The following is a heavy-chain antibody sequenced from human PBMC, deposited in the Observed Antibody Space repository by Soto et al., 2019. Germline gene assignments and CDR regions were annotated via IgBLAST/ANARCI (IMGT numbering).Heavy chain of an antibody. V-gene: IGHV4-4*02. Sequence: SETLSLTCAVSGGSIISSNWWSFVRQPPGKGLEWIGEIYHSGSTNYNPSLKSRVTISVDKSKNQFSLKLSSVTAADTAVYYCARGYSSSWYEGYYYYYGMDVWGQGTTVTVSS. D-gene: IGHD6-13*01. CDR3: ARGYSSSWYEGYYYYYGMDV. CDR2: IYHSGST. CDR1: GGSIISSNW. J-gene: IGHJ6*02.